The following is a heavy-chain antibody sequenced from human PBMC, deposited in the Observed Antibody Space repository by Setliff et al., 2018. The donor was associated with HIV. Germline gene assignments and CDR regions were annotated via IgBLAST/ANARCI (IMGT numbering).Heavy chain of an antibody. V-gene: IGHV4-34*01. Sequence: SETLSLTCAVYGGSLSGYCWSWIRQPPGKGREWIGEIQHSGRSNYNTSLRSRVTTSVDTSKNQFSLRLRSVSAADTAVYYCARVSCSSWYSTLRYDYYAIDVWGNGTTVTVSS. D-gene: IGHD6-13*01. CDR1: GGSLSGYC. CDR3: ARVSCSSWYSTLRYDYYAIDV. CDR2: IQHSGRS. J-gene: IGHJ6*04.